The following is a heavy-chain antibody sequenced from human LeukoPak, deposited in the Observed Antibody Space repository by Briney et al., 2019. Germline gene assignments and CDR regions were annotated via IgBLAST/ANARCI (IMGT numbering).Heavy chain of an antibody. Sequence: GRSLRLSCAASGFTFSSYAMHWVRQAPGKGLEWVAVISYDGSNKYYADSVKGRFTISRDNSKNTLDLQMNSLRAEDTAVYYCAKVVVTAIKYYFDYWGQGTLVTVSS. CDR3: AKVVVTAIKYYFDY. CDR2: ISYDGSNK. J-gene: IGHJ4*02. V-gene: IGHV3-30-3*01. CDR1: GFTFSSYA. D-gene: IGHD2-21*02.